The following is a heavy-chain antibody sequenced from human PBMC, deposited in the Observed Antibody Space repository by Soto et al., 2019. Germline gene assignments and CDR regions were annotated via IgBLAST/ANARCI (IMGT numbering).Heavy chain of an antibody. CDR2: IYYSGST. V-gene: IGHV4-39*01. D-gene: IGHD6-25*01. CDR1: GGSISSSSYY. CDR3: ARQTSAQPNYFDY. J-gene: IGHJ4*02. Sequence: SETLSLTYTVSGGSISSSSYYWGWIRQPPGKGLEWIGSIYYSGSTYYNPSLKSRVTISVDTSKNQFSLKLSSVTAADTAVYYCARQTSAQPNYFDYWGQGTLVTVSS.